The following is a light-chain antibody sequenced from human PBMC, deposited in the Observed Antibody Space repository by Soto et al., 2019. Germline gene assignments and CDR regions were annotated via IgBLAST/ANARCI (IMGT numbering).Light chain of an antibody. CDR3: CSYAGDYTFV. V-gene: IGLV2-11*01. CDR2: DAK. J-gene: IGLJ1*01. CDR1: SSDVGGYNY. Sequence: QSALTQPRSVSGSPGQSVTISCTGTSSDVGGYNYVSWYQQHPGRAPRVMIYDAKTRPSGVPDRFSGSKSGNTASLTISELQAEDEADYYCCSYAGDYTFVFGTGTKLTVL.